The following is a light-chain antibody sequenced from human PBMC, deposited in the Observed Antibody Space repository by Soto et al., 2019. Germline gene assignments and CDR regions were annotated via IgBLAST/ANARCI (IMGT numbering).Light chain of an antibody. CDR3: CSYAGSSTYV. CDR2: EGS. J-gene: IGLJ7*01. Sequence: QSALTQPASVSGSPGQSITISCSGSSSDVGSYNLVSWYQQHPGKAPKVLIYEGSKRPSGISHRFSGSMSGNTASLTISGLQAEDEADYHCCSYAGSSTYVFGSGTQLTVL. CDR1: SSDVGSYNL. V-gene: IGLV2-23*01.